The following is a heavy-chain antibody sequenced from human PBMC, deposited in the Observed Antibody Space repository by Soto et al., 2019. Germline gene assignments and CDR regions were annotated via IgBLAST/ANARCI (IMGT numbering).Heavy chain of an antibody. CDR2: FYHTGST. V-gene: IGHV4-30-4*01. D-gene: IGHD6-25*01. CDR3: ARAAATTAAGYYYYGLDV. Sequence: QVKLQESGPGLLKPSQTLSLTCSVSGGSLSSGFYYWSWIHQPPGKGLEWIGYFYHTGSTYYNPSLKGRLTISKDMTKNQFSLNLMSVTAADTAVYYCARAAATTAAGYYYYGLDVWGQGTTVTVSS. CDR1: GGSLSSGFYY. J-gene: IGHJ6*02.